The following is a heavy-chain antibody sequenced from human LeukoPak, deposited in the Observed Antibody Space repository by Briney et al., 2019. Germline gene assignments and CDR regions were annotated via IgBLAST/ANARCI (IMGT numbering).Heavy chain of an antibody. CDR1: GGSISSYY. CDR3: ARHFHGMDV. V-gene: IGHV4-59*08. Sequence: KPSETLSLTCTVSGGSISSYYWSWIRQPPGKGLEWIGYVYNRGSTNYNPSLKSRVIISVDTSKNQVSLKLSSVTAADTAVYYCARHFHGMDVWGQGTTVTVSS. J-gene: IGHJ6*02. CDR2: VYNRGST.